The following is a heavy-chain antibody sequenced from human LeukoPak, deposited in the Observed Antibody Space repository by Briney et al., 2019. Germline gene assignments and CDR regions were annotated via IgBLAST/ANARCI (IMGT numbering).Heavy chain of an antibody. J-gene: IGHJ6*03. V-gene: IGHV3-66*04. CDR3: ARPGHYGDYLDV. D-gene: IGHD4-17*01. Sequence: GGSLRLSCAASGFTVSSNYMSWVRQAPGKGLEWVSAIYTGGSTYYAGSVKGRFTISRDNSKNTLYLQMNSLRAEDTAVYYCARPGHYGDYLDVWGQGTTVTVSS. CDR1: GFTVSSNY. CDR2: IYTGGST.